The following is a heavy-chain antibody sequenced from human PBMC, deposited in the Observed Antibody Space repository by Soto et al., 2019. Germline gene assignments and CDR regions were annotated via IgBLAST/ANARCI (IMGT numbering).Heavy chain of an antibody. Sequence: SETLSLTCSVSGGSVSSSYGGWIWQPPGKGLEWIGYISYSGSTNYNPSLKNRVTISVDTSKNQFSLKLSSVTAADTAVYYCASGGQGYDFWSGYSYDDYFDYWGQGTLVTVSS. CDR2: ISYSGST. D-gene: IGHD3-3*01. CDR3: ASGGQGYDFWSGYSYDDYFDY. CDR1: GGSVSSSY. J-gene: IGHJ4*02. V-gene: IGHV4-59*02.